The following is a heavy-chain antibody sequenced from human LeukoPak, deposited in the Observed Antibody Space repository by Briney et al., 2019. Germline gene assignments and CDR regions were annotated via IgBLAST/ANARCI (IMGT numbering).Heavy chain of an antibody. J-gene: IGHJ4*02. CDR2: ISGSDGST. CDR3: ARGGKGYSSSWYVPFDFDY. V-gene: IGHV3-23*01. CDR1: GFTFSSYA. Sequence: GGSLRLSCAASGFTFSSYAMSWVRQAPGKGLEWVSAISGSDGSTYFADSVKGRFTISRDKSKSTLYLQMNSLRAEDTAVYYCARGGKGYSSSWYVPFDFDYWGQGTLVTVSS. D-gene: IGHD6-13*01.